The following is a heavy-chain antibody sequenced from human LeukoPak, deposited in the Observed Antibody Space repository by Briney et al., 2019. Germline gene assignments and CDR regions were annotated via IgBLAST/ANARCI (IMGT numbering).Heavy chain of an antibody. CDR2: ISGSGGGT. J-gene: IGHJ4*02. CDR1: GFTFSNYA. V-gene: IGHV3-23*01. D-gene: IGHD3-9*01. Sequence: GGSLRLSCTASGFTFSNYAMSWVRQAPGKGLEWVSAISGSGGGTFNADSVKGRFTISRDNSKNTLYLQMNSLRAEDTAIYYCAKDVFELYDIYDHWGQGTLDTVSS. CDR3: AKDVFELYDIYDH.